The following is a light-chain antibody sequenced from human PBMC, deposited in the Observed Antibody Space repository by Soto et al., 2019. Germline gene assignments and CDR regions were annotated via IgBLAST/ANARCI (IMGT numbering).Light chain of an antibody. CDR3: CSYAGSYTLVV. J-gene: IGLJ2*01. CDR2: DVS. V-gene: IGLV2-11*01. CDR1: SSDVGGYNY. Sequence: QSALTQPRSVSGSPGQSVTISCTGTSSDVGGYNYVSWYQQHPGKAPKLMIYDVSKRPSGVPDRFSGSKSGNTASLTISGLQTEDVVDYYCCSYAGSYTLVVFGGGTQLTVL.